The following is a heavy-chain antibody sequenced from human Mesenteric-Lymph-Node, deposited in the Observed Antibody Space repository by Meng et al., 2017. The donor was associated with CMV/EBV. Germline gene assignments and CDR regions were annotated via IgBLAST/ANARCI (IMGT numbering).Heavy chain of an antibody. D-gene: IGHD3-22*01. J-gene: IGHJ4*02. CDR2: IYYSGTA. Sequence: TVSGGASSGAGYYCSWIRQQPGKSLEWIGYIYYSGTASYNPSLKSRVTMSVDTSKNQFSLKLTSVTAADTALYYCAIDTSGYYHFHYWGQGTLVTVSS. V-gene: IGHV4-31*03. CDR1: GGASSGAGYY. CDR3: AIDTSGYYHFHY.